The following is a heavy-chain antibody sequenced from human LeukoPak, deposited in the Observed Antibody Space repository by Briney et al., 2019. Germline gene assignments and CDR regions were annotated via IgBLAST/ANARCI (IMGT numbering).Heavy chain of an antibody. CDR3: AREDYGGNGGGY. Sequence: ASVKVSCKASGYTFTGYYMHWVRQAPGQGLEWMGWINSNSGGTNYAQKFQGRVTMTRDTSISTAYMELSRLRSDDTAVYYCAREDYGGNGGGYWGERTLVTVSS. CDR1: GYTFTGYY. V-gene: IGHV1-2*02. J-gene: IGHJ4*02. CDR2: INSNSGGT. D-gene: IGHD4-23*01.